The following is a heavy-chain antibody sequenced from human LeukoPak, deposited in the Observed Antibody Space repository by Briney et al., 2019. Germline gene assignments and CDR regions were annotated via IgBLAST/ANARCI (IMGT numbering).Heavy chain of an antibody. D-gene: IGHD5-18*01. Sequence: GESLKISCKVSGYSFTNYWIGWVRQMPGKGLEWMGIIHPGDSGTRYSPSFQGQVTMSVDESITTAYLQWSSLRASDSAIHYCARGGTYRYGSSDYWGQGTLVTVSS. CDR2: IHPGDSGT. CDR3: ARGGTYRYGSSDY. J-gene: IGHJ4*02. CDR1: GYSFTNYW. V-gene: IGHV5-51*01.